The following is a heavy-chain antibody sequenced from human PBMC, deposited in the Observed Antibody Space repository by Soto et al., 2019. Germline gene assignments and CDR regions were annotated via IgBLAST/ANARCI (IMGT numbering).Heavy chain of an antibody. J-gene: IGHJ5*02. CDR3: ARSPPGDSKTNWFDP. V-gene: IGHV1-2*02. CDR2: INPNSGGT. Sequence: QVQLVQSGAEVKKPGASVKVSCKASGYTFTDYYIHWVRQAPGQGLEWMGWINPNSGGTNYAQKFQGRVTKTRDTPISTAYMELSRLRSDDTAVYYCARSPPGDSKTNWFDPWGQGTLVTVSS. CDR1: GYTFTDYY. D-gene: IGHD4-4*01.